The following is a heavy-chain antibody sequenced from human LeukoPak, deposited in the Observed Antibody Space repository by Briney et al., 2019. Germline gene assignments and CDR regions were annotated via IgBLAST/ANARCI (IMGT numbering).Heavy chain of an antibody. V-gene: IGHV3-30*19. CDR1: GFTFSSYG. J-gene: IGHJ4*02. CDR2: ILSDGSKE. D-gene: IGHD6-6*01. Sequence: PGGSLRLSCAASGFTFSSYGMHWVRQAPGKGLEWVAVILSDGSKEFYTDSVKGRFTISRDNSKNTLYLQMNSLRPEDMALYYCARAAGSRIAAPVDYWGQGTLVTVSS. CDR3: ARAAGSRIAAPVDY.